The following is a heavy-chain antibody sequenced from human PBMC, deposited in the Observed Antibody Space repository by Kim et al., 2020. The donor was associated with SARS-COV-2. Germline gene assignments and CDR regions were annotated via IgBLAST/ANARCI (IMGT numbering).Heavy chain of an antibody. D-gene: IGHD3-22*01. CDR1: GGSVSSGSYY. J-gene: IGHJ5*02. CDR3: ARDLGSGYYLGWFDP. Sequence: GSLSLTCTVSGGSVSSGSYYWSWIRQPPGKGLEWIGYIYYSGSTNYNPSLKSRVTISVDTSKNQFSLKLSSVTAADTAVYYCARDLGSGYYLGWFDPCGQGTLVTVSS. V-gene: IGHV4-61*01. CDR2: IYYSGST.